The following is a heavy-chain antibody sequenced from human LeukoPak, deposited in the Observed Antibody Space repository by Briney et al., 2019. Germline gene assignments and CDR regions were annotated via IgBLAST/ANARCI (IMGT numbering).Heavy chain of an antibody. J-gene: IGHJ1*01. Sequence: GGSLRLSCAASGFTFSSYGMHWVRQAPGKGLEWVAVISYDGSNKCYADSVKGRFTISRDNSKNTLYLQMNSLRAEDTAVYYCAKREGQWLPDWGQGTLVTVSS. V-gene: IGHV3-30*18. CDR2: ISYDGSNK. CDR1: GFTFSSYG. D-gene: IGHD6-19*01. CDR3: AKREGQWLPD.